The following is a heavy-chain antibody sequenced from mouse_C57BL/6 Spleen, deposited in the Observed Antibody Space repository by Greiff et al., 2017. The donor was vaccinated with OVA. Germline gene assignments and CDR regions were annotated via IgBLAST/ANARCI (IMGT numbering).Heavy chain of an antibody. CDR3: TSDYGSSP. CDR1: GFTFSNYW. V-gene: IGHV6-3*01. D-gene: IGHD1-1*01. J-gene: IGHJ1*03. CDR2: IRLKSDNYAT. Sequence: EVKLEESGGGLVQPGGSMKLSCVASGFTFSNYWMNWVRQSPEKGLEWVAQIRLKSDNYATHYAESVKGRFTISRDDSKSSVYLQMNNLSADDTGIYYCTSDYGSSPWGTGTTLTVSS.